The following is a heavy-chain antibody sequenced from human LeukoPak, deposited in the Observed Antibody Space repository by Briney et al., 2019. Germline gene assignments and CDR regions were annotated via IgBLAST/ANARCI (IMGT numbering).Heavy chain of an antibody. J-gene: IGHJ6*03. V-gene: IGHV1-18*01. D-gene: IGHD2-15*01. Sequence: ASVKVSCKASGYTFTSYGISWVRQAPGQGLEWMGWISAYNGNTNYAQKLQGRVTMTTDTSTSTAYMELRSLRSDDTAVYYCARDGRDIVVVVAATPWGNYVDVWGKGTTVTVSS. CDR1: GYTFTSYG. CDR3: ARDGRDIVVVVAATPWGNYVDV. CDR2: ISAYNGNT.